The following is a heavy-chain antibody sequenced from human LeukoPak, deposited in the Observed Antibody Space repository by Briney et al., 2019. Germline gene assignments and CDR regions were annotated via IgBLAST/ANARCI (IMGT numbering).Heavy chain of an antibody. CDR3: ARERVVPAANYYYYYYMDV. Sequence: PSETLSLTCTVSGGSISSHYWSWIRQPPGKGLEWIGYIYYSGSTNYNPSLKGRVTISVDTSKNQFSLKLSSVTAADTAVYYCARERVVPAANYYYYYYMDVWGKGTTVTVSS. CDR1: GGSISSHY. D-gene: IGHD2-2*01. V-gene: IGHV4-59*11. CDR2: IYYSGST. J-gene: IGHJ6*03.